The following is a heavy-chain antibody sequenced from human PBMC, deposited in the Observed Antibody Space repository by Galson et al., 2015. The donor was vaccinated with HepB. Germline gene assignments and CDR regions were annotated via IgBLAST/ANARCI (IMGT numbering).Heavy chain of an antibody. Sequence: VRQAPGKGLEWVSAISDSGGGTYYADSVKGRFTISRDNSKNTLYLQMNSLRAEDTAVYYCAKERFTMTTGKGPFDYWGQGSLVTVSS. J-gene: IGHJ4*02. CDR2: ISDSGGGT. V-gene: IGHV3-23*01. CDR3: AKERFTMTTGKGPFDY. D-gene: IGHD4-17*01.